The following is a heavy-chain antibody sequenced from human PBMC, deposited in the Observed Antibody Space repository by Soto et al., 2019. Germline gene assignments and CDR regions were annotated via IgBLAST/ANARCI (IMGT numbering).Heavy chain of an antibody. V-gene: IGHV3-23*01. Sequence: GGSLRLSCEASGFIFSDHAMSWVRRAPGKGLEWVSAISGNGIATYYADSVKGRFTISRDNSKNTLYLQMNSLRAEDTAVYYCAKDLGITMIVVPIDYWGQGTLVTVSS. CDR3: AKDLGITMIVVPIDY. CDR2: ISGNGIAT. D-gene: IGHD3-22*01. CDR1: GFIFSDHA. J-gene: IGHJ4*02.